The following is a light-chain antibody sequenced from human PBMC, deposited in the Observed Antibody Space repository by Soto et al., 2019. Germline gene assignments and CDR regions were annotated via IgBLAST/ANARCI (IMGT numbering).Light chain of an antibody. CDR3: QQRSNWPPWT. V-gene: IGKV3-11*01. CDR1: QSVSSY. CDR2: AAS. J-gene: IGKJ1*01. Sequence: EIVLTQSPATLSLSPWERATLSSRASQSVSSYLAWYQQKPGQAPRLLIYAASNRATGIPARFSGSGSGTDFTLTISSLEPEDFAVYYCQQRSNWPPWTFGQGTKVEI.